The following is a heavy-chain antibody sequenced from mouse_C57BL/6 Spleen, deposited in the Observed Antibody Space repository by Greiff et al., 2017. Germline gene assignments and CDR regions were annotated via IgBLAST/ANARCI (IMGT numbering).Heavy chain of an antibody. CDR2: IYPGSGST. J-gene: IGHJ2*01. Sequence: VQLQQPGAELVKPGASVKLSCKASGYTFTSYWIPWVKQRPGQGLEWIGDIYPGSGSTNYNEKFKSKATLTVDTSSSTAYMQLSSLTSEDSAVYYCAITCYSLDYWGQGTTLTVSS. V-gene: IGHV1-55*01. CDR1: GYTFTSYW. CDR3: AITCYSLDY.